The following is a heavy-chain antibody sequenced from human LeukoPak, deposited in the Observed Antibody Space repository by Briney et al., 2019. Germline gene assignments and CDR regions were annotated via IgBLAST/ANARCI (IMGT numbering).Heavy chain of an antibody. V-gene: IGHV3-53*01. D-gene: IGHD5-12*01. J-gene: IGHJ4*02. CDR1: GFSVNSNF. Sequence: PGGSLRLSCAASGFSVNSNFMIWVRQAPGKGLEWVSVIYRGGNTYYADSVKGRFTISRDNSKNTLYLQMNSLRAEDTGVYYCARGYSGYEYFDYWGQGTLVTVSS. CDR2: IYRGGNT. CDR3: ARGYSGYEYFDY.